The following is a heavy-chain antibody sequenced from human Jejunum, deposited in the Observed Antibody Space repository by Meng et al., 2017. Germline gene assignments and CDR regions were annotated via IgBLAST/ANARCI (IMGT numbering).Heavy chain of an antibody. CDR1: GGTFSSDA. D-gene: IGHD1-26*01. J-gene: IGHJ4*02. Sequence: SVKVSCKASGGTFSSDALSWVRQAPGQGLEWMGGIIPIFGPTNYAQKFQDRVAISADDSTSTVYMELSGLRSEDTALYCCAGGAVKATTCYFDFWGQGSLVTVSS. CDR2: IIPIFGPT. CDR3: AGGAVKATTCYFDF. V-gene: IGHV1-69*13.